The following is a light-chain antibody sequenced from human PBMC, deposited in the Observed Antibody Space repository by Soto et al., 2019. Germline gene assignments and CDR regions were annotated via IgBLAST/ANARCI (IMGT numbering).Light chain of an antibody. Sequence: QSALTQPRSVSGSPGQSVTISCTGTSSDVAIYNYISWYQQHPGEAPKLMIHDVSERPSGVPDRFSGSKSGNTASPTISGLQAEDEADYYCCSYAGSYTFARNVFXTGTKVTVL. CDR2: DVS. J-gene: IGLJ1*01. V-gene: IGLV2-11*01. CDR1: SSDVAIYNY. CDR3: CSYAGSYTFARNV.